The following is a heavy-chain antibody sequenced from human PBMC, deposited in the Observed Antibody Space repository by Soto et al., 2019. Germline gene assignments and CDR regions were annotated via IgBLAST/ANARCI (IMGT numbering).Heavy chain of an antibody. V-gene: IGHV1-2*04. CDR3: ARGPQHGFTEFIPYSSSWTFDY. D-gene: IGHD6-13*01. CDR2: INPNSGGT. Sequence: ASVKVSCKASGYTFTGYYMHWVRQAPGQGLEWMGWINPNSGGTNYAQKFQGWVTMTRDTSISTAYMELSRLRSDDTAVYYCARGPQHGFTEFIPYSSSWTFDYWGQGTLVTVSS. J-gene: IGHJ4*02. CDR1: GYTFTGYY.